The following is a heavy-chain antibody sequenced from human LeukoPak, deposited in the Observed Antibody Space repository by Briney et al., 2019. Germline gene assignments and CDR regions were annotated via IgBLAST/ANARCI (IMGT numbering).Heavy chain of an antibody. V-gene: IGHV4-4*07. CDR3: AIDFCGKRCWFDP. D-gene: IGHD2-21*01. Sequence: PSETLSLTCTVSGGSISSTYWTWLRQPAGKGLEWIGRIHTSGSTNYNPSLKSRATMSADTSKNQFSLKLSSVTAAYTALHDCAIDFCGKRCWFDPWGQGTLVTVSS. CDR2: IHTSGST. J-gene: IGHJ5*02. CDR1: GGSISSTY.